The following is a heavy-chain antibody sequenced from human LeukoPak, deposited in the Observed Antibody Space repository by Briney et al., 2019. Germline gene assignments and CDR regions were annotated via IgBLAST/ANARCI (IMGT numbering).Heavy chain of an antibody. Sequence: PGGSLRLSCAAFGFTFSSYGMSWVRQAPGKGLEWVSCISGSGVSTYYADSVKGRFTISRDNSKNTLYLQMNSLRAEDTATYYCANYDYGDYRIDYWGQGTLVTVSS. CDR2: ISGSGVST. D-gene: IGHD4-17*01. V-gene: IGHV3-23*01. J-gene: IGHJ4*02. CDR3: ANYDYGDYRIDY. CDR1: GFTFSSYG.